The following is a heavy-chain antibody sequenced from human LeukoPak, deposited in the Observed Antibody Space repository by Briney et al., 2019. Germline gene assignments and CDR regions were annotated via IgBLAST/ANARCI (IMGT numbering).Heavy chain of an antibody. CDR1: GYSISSGCY. Sequence: SETLSLTCTVSGYSISSGCYWGWIRQPPGKGLEWIGYIYYSGSTNYNPSLKSRVTISVDTSKNQFSLKLSSVTAADTAVYYCASGATSWAHMDVWGKGTTVTVSS. CDR2: IYYSGST. J-gene: IGHJ6*03. CDR3: ASGATSWAHMDV. V-gene: IGHV4-38-2*02. D-gene: IGHD3-16*01.